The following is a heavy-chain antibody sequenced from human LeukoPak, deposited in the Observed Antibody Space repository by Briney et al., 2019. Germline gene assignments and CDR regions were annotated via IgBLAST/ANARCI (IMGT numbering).Heavy chain of an antibody. J-gene: IGHJ3*02. V-gene: IGHV4-39*07. Sequence: KPSETLSLTCTVSGGSISSSSYYWGWIRQPPGKGLEWIGTIYHSGSTYYNPSLKSRVTISLDTSKNQFSLKLSSVTATDTAVYYCARGGYLDDAFDIWGQGTMVTVSS. D-gene: IGHD2-2*03. CDR1: GGSISSSSYY. CDR2: IYHSGST. CDR3: ARGGYLDDAFDI.